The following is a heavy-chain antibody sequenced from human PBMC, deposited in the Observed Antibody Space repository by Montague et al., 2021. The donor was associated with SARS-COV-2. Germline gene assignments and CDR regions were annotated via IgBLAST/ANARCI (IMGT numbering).Heavy chain of an antibody. CDR2: INSDGSST. CDR3: ARDIAAPYYFDY. J-gene: IGHJ4*02. CDR1: GFTFSSYW. Sequence: SLRLSCSASGFTFSSYWMHWVRQAPGKGLVWVSRINSDGSSTSYADSVKGRFTISRDNAKNTLYLQMNSLRAEDTAVYYCARDIAAPYYFDYWGQGTLVTVSS. D-gene: IGHD6-6*01. V-gene: IGHV3-74*01.